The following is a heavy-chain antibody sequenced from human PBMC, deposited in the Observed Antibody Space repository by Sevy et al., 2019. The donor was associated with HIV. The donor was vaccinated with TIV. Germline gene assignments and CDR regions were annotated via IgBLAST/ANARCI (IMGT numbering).Heavy chain of an antibody. V-gene: IGHV1-69*06. CDR1: GGTFSSYA. D-gene: IGHD3-3*01. Sequence: SVKVSCKASGGTFSSYAISWVRQAPGQGLEWMGGIIPIFGTANYAQKFQGRVTITADKSTSTAYMELSSLRSEDTAVYYCARGGHKSYEQIYYYLDVWGKGATVTVSS. J-gene: IGHJ6*03. CDR3: ARGGHKSYEQIYYYLDV. CDR2: IIPIFGTA.